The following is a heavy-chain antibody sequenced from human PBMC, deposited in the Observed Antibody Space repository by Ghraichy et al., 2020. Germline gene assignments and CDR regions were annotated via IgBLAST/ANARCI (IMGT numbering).Heavy chain of an antibody. D-gene: IGHD3-10*01. V-gene: IGHV3-74*01. CDR1: GFTFGSAS. J-gene: IGHJ4*02. Sequence: GGSLRLSCAASGFTFGSASMHWVRQAPGKGLVWVSRIINDGSTTNYADSVKGRFTISRDNAKNTLYLQMDSLRAEDTAVYFCARGRPGSYFDCWGQGTLVTVSS. CDR2: IINDGSTT. CDR3: ARGRPGSYFDC.